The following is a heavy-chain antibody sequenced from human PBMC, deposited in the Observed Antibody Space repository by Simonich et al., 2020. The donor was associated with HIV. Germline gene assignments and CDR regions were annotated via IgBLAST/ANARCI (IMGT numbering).Heavy chain of an antibody. Sequence: QVQLLQSGAELKKPGASVKVSCKASGYTFTSYAMNWVRQAPGQGLEWMGWIKTNTGNPTYAKGFTGRFVFALDTSVSTAYLQISSLKAEDTAVYYGARGSWGAYYYYGMDVWGQGTTVTVSS. CDR1: GYTFTSYA. CDR2: IKTNTGNP. J-gene: IGHJ6*02. V-gene: IGHV7-4-1*02. D-gene: IGHD6-13*01. CDR3: ARGSWGAYYYYGMDV.